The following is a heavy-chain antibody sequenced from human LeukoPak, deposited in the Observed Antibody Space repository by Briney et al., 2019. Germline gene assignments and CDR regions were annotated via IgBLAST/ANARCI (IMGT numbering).Heavy chain of an antibody. V-gene: IGHV5-51*01. CDR2: IYPGDSDT. CDR1: GYSFTSYW. J-gene: IGHJ3*02. Sequence: GESLKISCKGSGYSFTSYWIGWVRQMPGKGLEGMGIIYPGDSDTRYSPSFQGQVTISADKSISTAYLQWSSLKASDTAMYYCASGGYCSGGSCSDAFDIWGRGTMVTVSS. CDR3: ASGGYCSGGSCSDAFDI. D-gene: IGHD2-15*01.